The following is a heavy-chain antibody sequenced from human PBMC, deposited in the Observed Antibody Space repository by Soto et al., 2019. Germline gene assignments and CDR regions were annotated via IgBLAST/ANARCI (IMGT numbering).Heavy chain of an antibody. V-gene: IGHV1-69*13. CDR1: GGTFSSYA. D-gene: IGHD1-26*01. CDR2: IIPIFGTA. Sequence: SVKVSCKVSGGTFSSYAISWVRQAPGQGLEWMGGIIPIFGTANYAQKFQGRVTITADESTSTAYMELSSLRSEDTAVYYCATNLYSGSALDALDIWGQGTTVTVSS. J-gene: IGHJ3*02. CDR3: ATNLYSGSALDALDI.